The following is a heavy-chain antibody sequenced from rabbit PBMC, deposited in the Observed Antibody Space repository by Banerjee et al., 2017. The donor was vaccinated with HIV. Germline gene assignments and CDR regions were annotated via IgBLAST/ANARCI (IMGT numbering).Heavy chain of an antibody. CDR2: INTRGGNT. V-gene: IGHV1S45*01. CDR1: GFSFSNKYV. J-gene: IGHJ4*01. D-gene: IGHD1-1*01. CDR3: ARAYASSGDCGVWDL. Sequence: REGSGGGLVKPGGTLTPTCTASGFSFSNKYVMCWDRPALGKGLEWIACINTRGGNTVYASWAKGRFTISKTSSTTVTLQMTSLTAADTATYFCARAYASSGDCGVWDLWGPGTLVTVS.